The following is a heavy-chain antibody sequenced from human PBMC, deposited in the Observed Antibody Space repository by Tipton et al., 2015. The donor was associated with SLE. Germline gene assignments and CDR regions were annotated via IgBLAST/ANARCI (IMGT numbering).Heavy chain of an antibody. D-gene: IGHD3-16*01. CDR1: GGSISNYY. CDR3: AREGEKAAPGGYYYYMDV. Sequence: TLSLTCTVSGGSISNYYWSWIRQPPGKGLEWIGYIYYSGSTNYNPSLKSRVTISVDTSKNQFSLRLSSVTAADTAVYYCAREGEKAAPGGYYYYMDVWGKGTTVTVSS. CDR2: IYYSGST. J-gene: IGHJ6*03. V-gene: IGHV4-59*01.